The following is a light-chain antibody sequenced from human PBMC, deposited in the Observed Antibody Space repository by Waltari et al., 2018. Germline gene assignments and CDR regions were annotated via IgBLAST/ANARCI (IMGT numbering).Light chain of an antibody. Sequence: SIGDRVTFTCRASQSISSWLAWYQQKPGKAPKLLISKASTLESGVPSRFSGSGSGTEFTLTISSLQPDDFATYYCQQYTSFSLTFGGGTTVEIK. CDR3: QQYTSFSLT. V-gene: IGKV1-5*03. J-gene: IGKJ4*01. CDR1: QSISSW. CDR2: KAS.